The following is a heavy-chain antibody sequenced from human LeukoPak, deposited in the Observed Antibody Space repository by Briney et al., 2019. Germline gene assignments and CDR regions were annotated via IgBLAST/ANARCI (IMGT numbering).Heavy chain of an antibody. D-gene: IGHD3-10*01. CDR3: ARVTWFGETASHYGMDV. CDR2: IYYTGTT. V-gene: IGHV4-59*08. J-gene: IGHJ6*02. CDR1: GDSLRSHY. Sequence: PETLSLTCNVSGDSLRSHYWSWFRQPPGKGLEWIGHIYYTGTTNYNPSLKSRISIAVDTSKMQFSLKLTSVTAADAAMYYCARVTWFGETASHYGMDVWGQGTTVTVSS.